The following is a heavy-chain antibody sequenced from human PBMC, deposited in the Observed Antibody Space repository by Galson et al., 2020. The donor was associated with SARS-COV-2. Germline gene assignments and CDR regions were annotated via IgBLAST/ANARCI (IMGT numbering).Heavy chain of an antibody. J-gene: IGHJ6*03. CDR3: ARRKYYNYYMDV. Sequence: SETLSLTCTVSGGSTSTSSDYWGWIRQPPGKGLEWLATISYSGSTYYNPSPKSRVMISVDKSKNQFSLKMDSVTAADTAVYYCARRKYYNYYMDVWGKGTTVTISS. V-gene: IGHV4-39*01. CDR2: ISYSGST. CDR1: GGSTSTSSDY.